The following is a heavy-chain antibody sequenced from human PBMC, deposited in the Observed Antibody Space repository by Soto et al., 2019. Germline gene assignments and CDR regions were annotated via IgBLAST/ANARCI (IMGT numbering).Heavy chain of an antibody. Sequence: GESLKISCKGSGYSFTSYWIGWVRQMPGKGLEWMGIIYPGDSDTRYSPSFQGQVTISADKSISTAYLQWSSLKASDTAMYYCAIHISYYGDYYGMAVWGQGSSVPVSS. J-gene: IGHJ6*02. CDR2: IYPGDSDT. V-gene: IGHV5-51*01. CDR3: AIHISYYGDYYGMAV. CDR1: GYSFTSYW. D-gene: IGHD3-10*01.